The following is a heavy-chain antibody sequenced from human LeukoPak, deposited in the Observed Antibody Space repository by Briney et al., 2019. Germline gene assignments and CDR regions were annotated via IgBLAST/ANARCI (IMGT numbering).Heavy chain of an antibody. J-gene: IGHJ4*02. CDR2: ISSSSSYI. CDR1: GFTFSSYS. D-gene: IGHD3-22*01. V-gene: IGHV3-21*01. CDR3: ARTGVYYYDSSGYYYFDY. Sequence: PGGSLRLSCAASGFTFSSYSMNWVRQAPGKGLEWASSISSSSSYIYYADSVKGRFTISRDNAKNSLYLQMNSLRAEDTAVYYCARTGVYYYDSSGYYYFDYWGQGTLVTVSS.